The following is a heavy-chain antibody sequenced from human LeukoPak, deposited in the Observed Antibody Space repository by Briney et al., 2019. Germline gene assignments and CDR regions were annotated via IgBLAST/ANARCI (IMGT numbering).Heavy chain of an antibody. V-gene: IGHV3-23*01. D-gene: IGHD3-3*01. CDR3: AKDRTITIFGVATNWFDP. CDR2: ISGSGGST. CDR1: GFTFSSYA. J-gene: IGHJ5*02. Sequence: GGSLRLSCAASGFTFSSYAMSWVRQAPGKGLEWVSAISGSGGSTYYADSVKGRFTISRDNSKNTLYLQMNSLRAEDTAVYYCAKDRTITIFGVATNWFDPWGQGTLVTVSS.